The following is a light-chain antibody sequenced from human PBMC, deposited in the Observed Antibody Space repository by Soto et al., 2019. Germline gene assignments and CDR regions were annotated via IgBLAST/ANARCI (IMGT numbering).Light chain of an antibody. CDR3: HQYGSSPAT. V-gene: IGKV3-20*01. Sequence: EIVLTQSPGTLSLSPGERATLSCRASQSISSNYLAWYQQKPGQAPRLLIYGASSRATGIPDRFSGSGSETDFTVTISRLEPEDFAVYYCHQYGSSPATFGQGNKVEIK. CDR2: GAS. J-gene: IGKJ1*01. CDR1: QSISSNY.